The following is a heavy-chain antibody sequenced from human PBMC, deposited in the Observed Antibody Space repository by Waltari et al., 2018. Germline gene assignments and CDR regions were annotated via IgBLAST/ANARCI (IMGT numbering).Heavy chain of an antibody. D-gene: IGHD3-22*01. V-gene: IGHV4-38-2*02. CDR2: IYNSGSP. CDR3: ARFGLSAYYDSRGHYFDY. Sequence: QVQLQESGPGLVKPSETLSLTCTVSGNSISNGYYWGWIRQPPGTGLQWIGNIYNSGSPYYTPALTGRVAISVDTSKIQFSLNVRSVTAADTAVYYWARFGLSAYYDSRGHYFDYWGQGTLVTVSS. J-gene: IGHJ4*02. CDR1: GNSISNGYY.